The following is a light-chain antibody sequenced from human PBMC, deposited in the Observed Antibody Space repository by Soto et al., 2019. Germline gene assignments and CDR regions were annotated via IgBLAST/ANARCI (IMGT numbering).Light chain of an antibody. J-gene: IGKJ4*01. CDR1: QSVNNSN. Sequence: EIVLTQSPGTLSLSPGERATLSCRASQSVNNSNLAWYQQKGGQAPRLLIYGASSRATGIPDRFSGSGSGTEFTRTISRLEPEDFAVYYCQQYGSSPPITFGGGTKVEIK. CDR3: QQYGSSPPIT. V-gene: IGKV3-20*01. CDR2: GAS.